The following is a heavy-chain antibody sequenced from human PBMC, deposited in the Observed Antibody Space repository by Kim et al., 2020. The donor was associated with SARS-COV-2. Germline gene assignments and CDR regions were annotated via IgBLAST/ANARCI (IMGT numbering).Heavy chain of an antibody. Sequence: SETLSLTCTVSGGSISSSSYYWGWIRQPPGKGLEWIGSIYYSGSTYYNPSLKSRVTISVDTSKNQFSLKLSSVTAADTAVYYCARDPRELGAGTTNYWGQGTLVTVSS. D-gene: IGHD1-7*01. CDR1: GGSISSSSYY. CDR3: ARDPRELGAGTTNY. CDR2: IYYSGST. V-gene: IGHV4-39*07. J-gene: IGHJ4*02.